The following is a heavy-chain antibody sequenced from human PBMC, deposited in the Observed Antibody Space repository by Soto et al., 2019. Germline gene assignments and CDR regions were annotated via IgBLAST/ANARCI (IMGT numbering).Heavy chain of an antibody. Sequence: QVQLVQSGADVKKPGPPVKVSCKASGYTFTSFGTNWVRQAPGQALEWMGWISGYNGNTNYAQNLQDRVTMTRDTSTSTAYMELRSLRSDDTAVYYCARPTDFYYYAMDVWGQGTTVTVSS. CDR2: ISGYNGNT. V-gene: IGHV1-18*01. J-gene: IGHJ6*02. CDR1: GYTFTSFG. CDR3: ARPTDFYYYAMDV.